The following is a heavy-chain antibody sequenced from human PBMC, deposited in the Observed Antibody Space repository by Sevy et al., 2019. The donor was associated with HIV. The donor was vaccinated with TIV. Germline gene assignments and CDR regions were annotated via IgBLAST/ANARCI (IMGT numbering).Heavy chain of an antibody. J-gene: IGHJ1*01. Sequence: ASVKVSCKASGYTFTSYGISWVRQAPGQGLEWMGWISAYNGNTNYAQKLQGRVTMTTDTSTSTAYMELRSLRSDDTAVYYCARVGPTYCSGGSCYIQQWGQGTLVTVSS. D-gene: IGHD2-15*01. CDR3: ARVGPTYCSGGSCYIQQ. V-gene: IGHV1-18*01. CDR2: ISAYNGNT. CDR1: GYTFTSYG.